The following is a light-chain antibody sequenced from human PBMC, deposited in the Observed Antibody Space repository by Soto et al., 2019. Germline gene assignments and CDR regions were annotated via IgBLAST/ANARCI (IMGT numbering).Light chain of an antibody. V-gene: IGKV1-12*01. CDR2: SAS. Sequence: DIQMTQSPSSLSASVGDRVTITCRASQDINKWLAWYQQKPGTAPKLLIYSASSLYTGVPSRFSGSGSGTDFTLTISSLQPEDFATYYCQQANSFPLTFGGGTKVDIK. J-gene: IGKJ4*01. CDR3: QQANSFPLT. CDR1: QDINKW.